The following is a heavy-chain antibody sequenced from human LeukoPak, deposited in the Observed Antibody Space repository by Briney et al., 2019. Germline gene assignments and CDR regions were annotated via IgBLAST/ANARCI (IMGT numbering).Heavy chain of an antibody. V-gene: IGHV3-33*01. Sequence: GGSLRLSCAASGFTFSSYGMHWVRQAPGKGLEWVAVIWYDGSNKYYADSVKGRFTISRDNSKNMVYLQMNSLRAEDTAVYYCARAPYSSGWYRFDYWGQGTLVTVSS. J-gene: IGHJ4*02. CDR1: GFTFSSYG. CDR2: IWYDGSNK. CDR3: ARAPYSSGWYRFDY. D-gene: IGHD6-19*01.